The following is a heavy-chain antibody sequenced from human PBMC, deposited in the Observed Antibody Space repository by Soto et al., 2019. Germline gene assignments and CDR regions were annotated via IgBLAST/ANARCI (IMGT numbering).Heavy chain of an antibody. Sequence: QVQLVQSGAEVKKPESSVKVSCEASGGSFSSYIFTWVRQAPGQGLEWMGRSIPIQGKADYALKFQDRVTISADKSTKTVYMELRGLRHEDTAVYYCAKSLVFVDHAYMDVWGKGTTVTVSS. CDR1: GGSFSSYI. D-gene: IGHD2-21*01. V-gene: IGHV1-69*02. J-gene: IGHJ6*03. CDR2: SIPIQGKA. CDR3: AKSLVFVDHAYMDV.